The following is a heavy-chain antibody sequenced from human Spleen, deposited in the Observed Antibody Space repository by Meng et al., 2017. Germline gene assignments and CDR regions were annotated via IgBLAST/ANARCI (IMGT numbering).Heavy chain of an antibody. CDR3: ARDEDISAAGKLFGDY. CDR2: ISSNGANT. Sequence: GESLKISCATSGFTFSNCGMNWVRQAPGKGLEWLSTISSNGANTHYADSVRGRFTISRDNAKDSLSLQMNSLRAEDTAVYYCARDEDISAAGKLFGDYWGQGTLVTVSS. J-gene: IGHJ4*02. D-gene: IGHD6-25*01. CDR1: GFTFSNCG. V-gene: IGHV3-21*01.